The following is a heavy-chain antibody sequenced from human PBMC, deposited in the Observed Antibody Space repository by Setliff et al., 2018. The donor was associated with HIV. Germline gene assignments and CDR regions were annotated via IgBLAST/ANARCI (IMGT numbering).Heavy chain of an antibody. J-gene: IGHJ6*02. CDR3: ARGHCSGTNCYGVDYYGMDV. Sequence: SVKVSCKASGGTFSSYGISWVRQAPGQGLEWMGAIIPMFGTGFYAQKFQGRVTITTDESRTTSYMELSSLRFEDTAVYYCARGHCSGTNCYGVDYYGMDVWGQGTTVTVSS. CDR1: GGTFSSYG. D-gene: IGHD2-2*01. CDR2: IIPMFGTG. V-gene: IGHV1-69*05.